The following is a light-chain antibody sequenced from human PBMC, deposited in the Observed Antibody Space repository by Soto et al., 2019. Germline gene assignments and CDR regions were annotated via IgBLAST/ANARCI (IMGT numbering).Light chain of an antibody. J-gene: IGKJ5*01. Sequence: DIVMTQSPDSLTVSLGERATINCKSSQNILYSSNNENYLAWYQQKPGQPPKLLIYWASTRESGVPDRFSGSGSGTDFTLTISSLQAEDVAVYYCQQYFSTPTFGQGTRLEI. CDR3: QQYFSTPT. V-gene: IGKV4-1*01. CDR2: WAS. CDR1: QNILYSSNNENY.